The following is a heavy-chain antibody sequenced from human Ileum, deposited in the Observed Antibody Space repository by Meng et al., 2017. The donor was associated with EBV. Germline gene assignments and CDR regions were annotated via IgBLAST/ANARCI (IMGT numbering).Heavy chain of an antibody. CDR2: ISAYNGNT. J-gene: IGHJ4*02. CDR3: ARVEVGITSGDY. Sequence: QGQLVQSGAEVKKPGASLQVSCKASGYTFTGYYMHWVRQSPGQGLEWMGWISAYNGNTNYAQTLQGRVTMTTDTSTSTAYMELGSLRSDDTAVYYCARVEVGITSGDYWGQGTLVTVSS. D-gene: IGHD1-26*01. V-gene: IGHV1-18*04. CDR1: GYTFTGYY.